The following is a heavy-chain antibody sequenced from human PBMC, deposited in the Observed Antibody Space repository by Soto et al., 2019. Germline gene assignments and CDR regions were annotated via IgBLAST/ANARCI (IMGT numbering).Heavy chain of an antibody. CDR1: GGSISSGGYY. CDR2: IYYSGST. J-gene: IGHJ4*02. D-gene: IGHD6-6*01. CDR3: ARGLYSSSSPYFDY. Sequence: SETLSLTCTVSGGSISSGGYYWSWIRQHPGKGLEWIGYIYYSGSTYYNPSLKSRVTISVDTSKNQFSLKLSSVTAADTAVYYCARGLYSSSSPYFDYWGQGTLVTVPS. V-gene: IGHV4-31*03.